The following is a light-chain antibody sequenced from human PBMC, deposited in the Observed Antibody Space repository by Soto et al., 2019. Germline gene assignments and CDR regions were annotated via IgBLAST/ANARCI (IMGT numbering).Light chain of an antibody. CDR1: RDVGSD. V-gene: IGKV1-6*01. CDR2: AAS. CDR3: LQDYGEWWR. Sequence: QMRHSKTSLPPCAGRTIYITCRASRDVGSDVSWYQQKPGQAPKLLIYAASNLYTGVPSRFSGSRSGIEFTLTISCLQPEDFASYYCLQDYGEWWRFGQGTKVDI. J-gene: IGKJ1*01.